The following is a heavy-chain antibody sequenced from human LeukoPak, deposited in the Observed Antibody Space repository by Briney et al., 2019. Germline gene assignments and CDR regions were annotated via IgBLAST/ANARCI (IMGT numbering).Heavy chain of an antibody. D-gene: IGHD3-22*01. CDR1: PFTFSSYG. CDR3: AKPPSYYYDSSGYPHY. J-gene: IGHJ4*02. V-gene: IGHV3-30*02. CDR2: IQYDGSNQ. Sequence: GGSLRLSCAASPFTFSSYGMHWVRQAPGKGLEWVAYIQYDGSNQQYADSVKGRFSISRDSSKNILYLQMNSLRAEDTAVYYCAKPPSYYYDSSGYPHYWGQGTLVTVSS.